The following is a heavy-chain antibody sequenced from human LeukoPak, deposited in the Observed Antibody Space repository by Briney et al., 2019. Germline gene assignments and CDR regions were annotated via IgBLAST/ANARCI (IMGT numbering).Heavy chain of an antibody. V-gene: IGHV3-23*01. J-gene: IGHJ3*02. CDR2: ITGSGGRT. CDR3: AKDPNGDYIGTFDI. Sequence: GGPLGPSCATFKFKFTNSALPWFGRGQGRDWGWASSITGSGGRTQYADSVQGRFTISRDNSKNTLYLQMNSLRVEDTAVYYCAKDPNGDYIGTFDIWGQGTMVTVSS. CDR1: KFKFTNSA. D-gene: IGHD4-17*01.